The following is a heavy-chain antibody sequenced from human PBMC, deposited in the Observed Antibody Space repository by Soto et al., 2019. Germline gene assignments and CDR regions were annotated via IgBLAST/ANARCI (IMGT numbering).Heavy chain of an antibody. CDR2: IFSNDDK. J-gene: IGHJ5*02. D-gene: IGHD2-8*01. V-gene: IGHV2-26*01. CDR1: GLSLSNAKLG. Sequence: LTLKESGPVLVKPTETLTLTCPVSGLSLSNAKLGVTWIRQPPGNALEWLAHIFSNDDKSYSTSLDRRLTMCRGTSNSHVVLTMTNLDPGDSGSYDSALIKDCTSADCFLASLDHWGQGTLVTVSS. CDR3: ALIKDCTSADCFLASLDH.